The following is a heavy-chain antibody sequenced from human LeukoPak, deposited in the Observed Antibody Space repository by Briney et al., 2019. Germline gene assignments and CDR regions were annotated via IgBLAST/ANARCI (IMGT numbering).Heavy chain of an antibody. V-gene: IGHV1-46*04. J-gene: IGHJ3*01. Sequence: ASVKVSCKTSGYTFTNYFIHCGREAPEEGLEWMSISNPSGGSATYAQKLKVRVTVTRDMSTSSSNMELRGLRSEDTDAELCARDAHPPRYAFDVWGQGTKVIVSS. CDR3: ARDAHPPRYAFDV. CDR2: SNPSGGSA. CDR1: GYTFTNYF.